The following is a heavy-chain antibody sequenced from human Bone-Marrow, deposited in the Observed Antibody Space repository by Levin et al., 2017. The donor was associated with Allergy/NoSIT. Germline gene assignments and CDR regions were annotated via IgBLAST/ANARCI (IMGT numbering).Heavy chain of an antibody. V-gene: IGHV1-18*01. D-gene: IGHD1-1*01. CDR2: ISAKNGNT. CDR1: GYTLSNYG. CDR3: VRDRPWFGTVDTSVRYYYHGVDV. J-gene: IGHJ6*02. Sequence: GESLKISCKASGYTLSNYGVSWVRQAPGQGLEWMGWISAKNGNTNYARKIQGRVTMTTDTSTSTAYMELRSLTLDDTAVYYCVRDRPWFGTVDTSVRYYYHGVDVWGQGTTVTVSS.